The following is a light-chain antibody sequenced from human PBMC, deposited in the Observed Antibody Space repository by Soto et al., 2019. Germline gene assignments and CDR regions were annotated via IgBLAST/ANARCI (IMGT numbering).Light chain of an antibody. V-gene: IGKV1-9*01. CDR1: QGLAGY. CDR3: QQVRSYPIT. CDR2: TTS. Sequence: DIQLTQSPSFLSASVGDRVTITCRASQGLAGYLAWYQQKPGRAPNLLIYTTSTLQSGVPSRFSGSGSGTEFTLTISSLQPEDVATYYCQQVRSYPITFGQGTRLEIK. J-gene: IGKJ5*01.